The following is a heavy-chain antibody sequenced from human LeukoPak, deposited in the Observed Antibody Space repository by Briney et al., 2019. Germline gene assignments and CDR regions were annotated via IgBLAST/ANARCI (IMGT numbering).Heavy chain of an antibody. Sequence: GESLKISCKGSGYSFTNYWIGWVRQMPGKGPEWMGIIYPGDSDTRYNPSFQGQVTISADKSISTAYLQWNSLKASDTAMYYCVRSPACSSGTCYPNWFDPWGRGTLVTVSS. D-gene: IGHD2-15*01. CDR2: IYPGDSDT. CDR1: GYSFTNYW. V-gene: IGHV5-51*01. J-gene: IGHJ5*02. CDR3: VRSPACSSGTCYPNWFDP.